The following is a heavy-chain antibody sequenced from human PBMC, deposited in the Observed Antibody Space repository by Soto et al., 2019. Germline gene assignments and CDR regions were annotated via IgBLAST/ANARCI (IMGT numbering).Heavy chain of an antibody. CDR1: GFTFSSYG. J-gene: IGHJ5*02. CDR3: ARDLSSTSYYSGGWFDP. V-gene: IGHV3-33*01. D-gene: IGHD2-2*01. Sequence: GRSLRLSCAASGFTFSSYGMHWVRQAPGKGLEWVAVIWYDGSNKYYADSVKGRFTISRDNSKNTLYLQMNSLRAEDTAVYYCARDLSSTSYYSGGWFDPWGQGTLVTVSS. CDR2: IWYDGSNK.